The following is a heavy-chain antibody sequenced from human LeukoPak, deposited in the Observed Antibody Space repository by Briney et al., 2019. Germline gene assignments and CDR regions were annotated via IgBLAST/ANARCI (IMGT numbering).Heavy chain of an antibody. D-gene: IGHD6-6*01. J-gene: IGHJ5*02. CDR3: ARVKYSSSYNWFDP. Sequence: PGGPLRLSCAASGFTFSSYGMHWVRQAPDKGLEWVAVIWYDGSNKYYADSVKGRFTISRDNSKNTLYLQMNSLRAEDTAVYYCARVKYSSSYNWFDPWGQGTLVTVSS. V-gene: IGHV3-33*01. CDR2: IWYDGSNK. CDR1: GFTFSSYG.